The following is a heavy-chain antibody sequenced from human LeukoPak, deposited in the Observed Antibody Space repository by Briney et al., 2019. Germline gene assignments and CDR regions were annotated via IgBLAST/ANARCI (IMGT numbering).Heavy chain of an antibody. D-gene: IGHD1-26*01. J-gene: IGHJ4*02. Sequence: RRSLRLSCAASGFTFSTYWMHWVRQAPGKGLVWVSRINSAGSSTSYADSVKGRFTISRDNAKNTLFLQMNSLRAEDTAVYYCARSLGGSFDYWGQGTLVTVSS. V-gene: IGHV3-74*01. CDR1: GFTFSTYW. CDR2: INSAGSST. CDR3: ARSLGGSFDY.